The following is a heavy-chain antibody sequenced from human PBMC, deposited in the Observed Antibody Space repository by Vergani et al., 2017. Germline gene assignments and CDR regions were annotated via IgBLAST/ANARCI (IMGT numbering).Heavy chain of an antibody. CDR1: GFTFSNAW. V-gene: IGHV3-15*01. J-gene: IGHJ6*03. Sequence: EVQLVESGGGLVKPGGPLRLSCAASGFTFSNAWMSWVRQAPGKGLEWVGRSKSTTDGGTTDYAAPVKGRFTISRDDSKNTLYLQMNSLKTADTAVYYCTTDGYCSGGSCYYYYMDVWGKGTTVTVSS. CDR2: SKSTTDGGTT. D-gene: IGHD2-15*01. CDR3: TTDGYCSGGSCYYYYMDV.